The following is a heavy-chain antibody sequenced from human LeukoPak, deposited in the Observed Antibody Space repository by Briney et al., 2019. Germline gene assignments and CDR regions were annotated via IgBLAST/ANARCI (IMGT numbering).Heavy chain of an antibody. J-gene: IGHJ4*02. V-gene: IGHV1-18*01. Sequence: ASVKVSCKASGGTFSSYAISWVRQAPGQGLEWMGWISAYNGNTNYAQKLQGRVTMTTDTSTSTAYMELRSLRSDDTAVYYCARDLRVAAADNFDYWGQGTLVTVSS. CDR2: ISAYNGNT. CDR1: GGTFSSYA. D-gene: IGHD6-13*01. CDR3: ARDLRVAAADNFDY.